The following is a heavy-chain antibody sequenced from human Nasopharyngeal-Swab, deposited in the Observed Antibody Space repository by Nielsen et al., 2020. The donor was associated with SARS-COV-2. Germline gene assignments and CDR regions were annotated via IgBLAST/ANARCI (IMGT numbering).Heavy chain of an antibody. D-gene: IGHD4-23*01. CDR3: ATLSYGGNSPHVI. CDR1: GYTLTELS. V-gene: IGHV1-24*01. CDR2: FDPEDGET. J-gene: IGHJ4*02. Sequence: ASVKVSCKVSGYTLTELSMHWVRQAPGKGLEWMGGFDPEDGETIYAQKFQGRATMTEDTSTDTAYMELSSLRSEDTAVYYCATLSYGGNSPHVIWGQGTLVTVSS.